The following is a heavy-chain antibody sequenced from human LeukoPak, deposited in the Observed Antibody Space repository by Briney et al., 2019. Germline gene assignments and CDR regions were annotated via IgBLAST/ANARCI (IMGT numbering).Heavy chain of an antibody. CDR3: AREGGYYEIRNWFDP. V-gene: IGHV3-30-3*01. Sequence: GGSLRLSCTASGFSFRTYWMSWVRQAPGKGLEWVAVISYDGSNKYYADSVKGRFTISRDNSKNTLYLQMNSLRAEDTAVYYCAREGGYYEIRNWFDPWGQGTLVTVSS. CDR1: GFSFRTYW. D-gene: IGHD3-22*01. J-gene: IGHJ5*02. CDR2: ISYDGSNK.